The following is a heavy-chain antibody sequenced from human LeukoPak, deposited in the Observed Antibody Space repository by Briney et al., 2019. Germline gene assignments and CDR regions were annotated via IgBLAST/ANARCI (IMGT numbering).Heavy chain of an antibody. CDR1: GGSINSYY. CDR3: ARVAEHSSSWFDP. D-gene: IGHD6-13*01. J-gene: IGHJ5*02. V-gene: IGHV4-59*01. Sequence: SETLSLTCTVSGGSINSYYWTWIRQPVGKGLEWIGYIYYSGSTNYNPSLKSRVTISVDTSKNQFTLKLSSVTAADTAVYYCARVAEHSSSWFDPWGQGTLVTVSS. CDR2: IYYSGST.